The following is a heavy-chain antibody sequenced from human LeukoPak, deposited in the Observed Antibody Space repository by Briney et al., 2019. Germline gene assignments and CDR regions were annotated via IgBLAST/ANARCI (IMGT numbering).Heavy chain of an antibody. J-gene: IGHJ4*02. V-gene: IGHV4-59*01. D-gene: IGHD1-1*01. CDR1: GGSISSYY. Sequence: SETLSLTCTVSGGSISSYYWSWIRQPPGRGLEWIGYIYYSGSTNYNPSLKSRVTISVDTSKNQFSLKLSSVTAADTAVYCCARGGRPRLDDWGQGTLVTVSS. CDR3: ARGGRPRLDD. CDR2: IYYSGST.